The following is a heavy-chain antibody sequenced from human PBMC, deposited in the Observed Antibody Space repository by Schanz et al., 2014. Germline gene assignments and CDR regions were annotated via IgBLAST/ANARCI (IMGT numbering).Heavy chain of an antibody. CDR3: ARSTYYDILTGQTHTRVDVRYFDL. J-gene: IGHJ2*01. V-gene: IGHV3-21*01. CDR2: ISDSSSHI. CDR1: GFTFSSYS. Sequence: EVQLVESGGGLVQPGGSLRLSCAASGFTFSSYSMNWVRQAPGKGLEWVSSISDSSSHIYYTDSVKGRFTISRDNAKNSLFLQMHSLRADDTAVYYCARSTYYDILTGQTHTRVDVRYFDLWGRGTLVTVSS. D-gene: IGHD3-9*01.